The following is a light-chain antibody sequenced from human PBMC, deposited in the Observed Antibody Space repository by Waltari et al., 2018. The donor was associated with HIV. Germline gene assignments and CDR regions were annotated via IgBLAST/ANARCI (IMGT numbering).Light chain of an antibody. CDR2: AGS. J-gene: IGKJ2*01. V-gene: IGKV1-39*01. Sequence: DIQMTQSPSSLSASVGDRVTIPCRASQSITNYLNWYQQKPGKAPRLLIFAGSSLQSGVPTRVSGRGSGTDFTLTITSLQAEDFATYYCQQSYSTPRTFGQGTKLDIK. CDR1: QSITNY. CDR3: QQSYSTPRT.